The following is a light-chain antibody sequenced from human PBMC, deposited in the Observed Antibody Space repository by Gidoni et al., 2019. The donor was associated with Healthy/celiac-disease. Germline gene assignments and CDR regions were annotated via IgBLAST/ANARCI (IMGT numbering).Light chain of an antibody. CDR2: GKN. CDR1: SRRSYY. V-gene: IGLV3-19*01. J-gene: IGLJ2*01. Sequence: SSELTQDPAVSLALGQTVRITCQGDSRRSYYASWYQQKPGQAPVLVIYGKNNRPSGIPDRFSGSSSGNTASLTITGAQAEDEADYYCNSRDSSGAKVFGGGTKLTVL. CDR3: NSRDSSGAKV.